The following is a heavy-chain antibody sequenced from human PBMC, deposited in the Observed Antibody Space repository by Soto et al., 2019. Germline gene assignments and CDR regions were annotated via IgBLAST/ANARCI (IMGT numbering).Heavy chain of an antibody. J-gene: IGHJ4*02. V-gene: IGHV2-26*01. CDR2: IFSNDEK. Sequence: SGPTLVNPTETLTLTCTVSGFSASNARMGVSWIRQPPGKAPECLAHIFSNDEKSYSTCLKSRLTISKDTSKSQVVLTMTNMEPVDTATYYCARIRRIPLWLATPYFDYWGQ. D-gene: IGHD5-18*01. CDR3: ARIRRIPLWLATPYFDY. CDR1: GFSASNARMG.